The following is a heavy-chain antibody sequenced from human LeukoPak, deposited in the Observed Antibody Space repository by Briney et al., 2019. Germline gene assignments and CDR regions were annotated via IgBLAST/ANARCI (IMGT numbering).Heavy chain of an antibody. CDR1: GFTFSSYS. V-gene: IGHV3-21*01. Sequence: GGSLRLSCAASGFTFSSYSMNWVHQAPGKGLEWVSSISSSSSYIYYAESVKGRFTISRDNAKNSLYLQMNSQRAEDTAVYYCASSTAEWELSLWGQGTLVTVSS. CDR2: ISSSSSYI. CDR3: ASSTAEWELSL. J-gene: IGHJ4*02. D-gene: IGHD1-26*01.